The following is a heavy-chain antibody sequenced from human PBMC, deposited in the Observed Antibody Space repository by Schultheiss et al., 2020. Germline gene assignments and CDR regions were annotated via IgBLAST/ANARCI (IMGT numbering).Heavy chain of an antibody. V-gene: IGHV3-49*04. CDR3: TRDRGAVVVAFLAEWEVDAFDI. CDR2: IRSKAYGGTT. D-gene: IGHD2-15*01. J-gene: IGHJ3*02. CDR1: GFTFGDYA. Sequence: GGSLRLSCTASGFTFGDYAMSWVRQAPGKGLEWVGFIRSKAYGGTTEYAASVKGRFTISRDDSKSIAYLQMNSLKTEDTAVYYCTRDRGAVVVAFLAEWEVDAFDIWGQGTMVTVSS.